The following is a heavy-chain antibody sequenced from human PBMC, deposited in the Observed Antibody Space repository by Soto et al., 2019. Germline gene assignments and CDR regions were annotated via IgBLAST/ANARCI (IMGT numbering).Heavy chain of an antibody. CDR1: GGSISSGGYY. D-gene: IGHD2-15*01. Sequence: QVQLQESGPGLVKPSQTLSLTCTVSGGSISSGGYYWSWIRQHPGKGLEWIGYIYYSGSTYYNPALKSRVTLSVDTSKNQFSLKLSSVTAADTAGYYCARALSSDYYYCGMDVWGQGTTVTVSS. V-gene: IGHV4-31*03. CDR2: IYYSGST. J-gene: IGHJ6*02. CDR3: ARALSSDYYYCGMDV.